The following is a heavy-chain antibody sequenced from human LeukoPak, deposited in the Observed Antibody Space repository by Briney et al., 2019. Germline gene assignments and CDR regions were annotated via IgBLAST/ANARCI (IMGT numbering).Heavy chain of an antibody. Sequence: SVKVSYKSSRAIVSIYALSWVRPAPGQALAWMGRIIPFVGIANDAQKFQGRVTITADSSTNRDYQEMSSLRTEDTDVYYCARECRVRGGYSNFPFDYWGRGTLVTVSS. CDR1: RAIVSIYA. D-gene: IGHD4-11*01. CDR3: ARECRVRGGYSNFPFDY. V-gene: IGHV1-69*04. CDR2: IIPFVGIA. J-gene: IGHJ4*02.